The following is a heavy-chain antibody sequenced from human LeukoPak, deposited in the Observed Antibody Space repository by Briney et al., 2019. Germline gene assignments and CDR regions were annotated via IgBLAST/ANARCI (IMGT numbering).Heavy chain of an antibody. D-gene: IGHD1-26*01. CDR3: ARGSIVGATNRWFDP. J-gene: IGHJ5*02. V-gene: IGHV4-34*01. Sequence: SETLPLTCAVYGGSFSGYYWSWIRQPPGKGLEWIGEINHSGSTNYNPSLKSRVTISVDTSKNQFSLKLSSVTAADTAVYYCARGSIVGATNRWFDPWGQGTLVTVSS. CDR2: INHSGST. CDR1: GGSFSGYY.